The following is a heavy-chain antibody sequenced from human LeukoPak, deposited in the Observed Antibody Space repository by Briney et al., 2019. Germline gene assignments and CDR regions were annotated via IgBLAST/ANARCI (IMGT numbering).Heavy chain of an antibody. J-gene: IGHJ4*02. CDR2: IRYDGSNN. D-gene: IGHD3-10*01. V-gene: IGHV3-30*02. Sequence: GGSLRLSCAASGFTFSSFGIHWVRQAPGKGLEWVAFIRYDGSNNYYADSVKGRFTISRDNSNNTLYLQMDSLRAEDTAVYYCAKDLRGGLWAGPFEYWGQGILVTVSS. CDR1: GFTFSSFG. CDR3: AKDLRGGLWAGPFEY.